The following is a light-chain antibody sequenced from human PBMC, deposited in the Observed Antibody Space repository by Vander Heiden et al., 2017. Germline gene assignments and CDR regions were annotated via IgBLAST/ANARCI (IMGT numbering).Light chain of an antibody. Sequence: DLQMTPYPSSLSASVGDRVTIPCRASQSISSYVKWYQQKPGKAPKLLIDAASSLQSGVPSRFSGRGSGTDFTLTISSLQPEDFATYYCQQSYSTPYTFGQGTKLEIK. CDR3: QQSYSTPYT. CDR1: QSISSY. J-gene: IGKJ2*01. CDR2: AAS. V-gene: IGKV1-39*01.